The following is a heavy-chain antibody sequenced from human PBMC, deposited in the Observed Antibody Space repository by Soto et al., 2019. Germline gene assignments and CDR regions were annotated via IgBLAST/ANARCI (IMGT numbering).Heavy chain of an antibody. CDR2: ISSTTHHI. Sequence: GGSLRLSCAASGFTFTRYSMNWVRQAPGKGLEWVSSISSTTHHIYYADSMRGRFTISRDNAKNAVYLEMNSLRAEDTAVYYCARESEDLTSNFDYWGQGTLVTVSS. CDR3: ARESEDLTSNFDY. CDR1: GFTFTRYS. J-gene: IGHJ4*02. V-gene: IGHV3-21*06.